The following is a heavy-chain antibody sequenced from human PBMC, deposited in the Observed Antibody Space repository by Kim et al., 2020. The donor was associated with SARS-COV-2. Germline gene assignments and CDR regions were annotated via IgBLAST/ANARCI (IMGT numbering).Heavy chain of an antibody. Sequence: GGSLRLSCTASDLTFTNYAFHWVRQAQGRGLEWVAVIPYHEKEKFYADSVKGRFTISKDNSKNTVFLQMNSLRLEDTALHYRERGGSNAYYFHYLDVWG. D-gene: IGHD3-10*01. CDR1: DLTFTNYA. CDR3: ERGGSNAYYFHYLDV. CDR2: IPYHEKEK. V-gene: IGHV3-30*04. J-gene: IGHJ6*03.